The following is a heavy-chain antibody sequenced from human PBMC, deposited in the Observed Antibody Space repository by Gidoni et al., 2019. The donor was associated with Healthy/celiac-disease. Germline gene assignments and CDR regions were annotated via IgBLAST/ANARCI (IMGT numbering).Heavy chain of an antibody. CDR3: ARDSPDFWSGYYHYYYGMDV. CDR2: ISSSSSTI. V-gene: IGHV3-48*01. D-gene: IGHD3-3*01. CDR1: GFPFRSYR. J-gene: IGHJ6*02. Sequence: EVQLVESGGGLVQPGGSLRLSWSASGFPFRSYRLNRVRKAPGKGLEGVSYISSSSSTIYYADSVKGRFTISRDNAKNSLYLQMNSLRAEDTAVYYCARDSPDFWSGYYHYYYGMDVWGQGTTVTVSS.